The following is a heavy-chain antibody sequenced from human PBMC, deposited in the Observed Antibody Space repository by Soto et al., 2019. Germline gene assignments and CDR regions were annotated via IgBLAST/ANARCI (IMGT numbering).Heavy chain of an antibody. CDR2: IYYSGST. V-gene: IGHV4-39*01. CDR1: GGSISSSSYY. CDR3: ARRYYDFWSGYYTFDY. J-gene: IGHJ4*02. D-gene: IGHD3-3*01. Sequence: PSESLSLTCTVSGGSISSSSYYWGWIRQPPGKGLEWIGSIYYSGSTYYNPSLKSRVTISVDTSKNQFSLKLSSVTAADTAVYYCARRYYDFWSGYYTFDYWGQGTLVNVSS.